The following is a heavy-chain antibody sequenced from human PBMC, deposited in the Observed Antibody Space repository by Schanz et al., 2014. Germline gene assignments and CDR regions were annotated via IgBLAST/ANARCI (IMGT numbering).Heavy chain of an antibody. V-gene: IGHV1-2*06. CDR2: INPNSGGT. CDR3: AREMLDIVATMDDDAFDI. Sequence: QVQLVQSGAEVKKLGASVKVSCKASGYTFTDYYMHWVRQAPGQGLEWMGRINPNSGGTNYAQKFQGRVTMTRDTSISTAYMEMSRLISDDTAVYYCAREMLDIVATMDDDAFDIWGQGTMVTVS. J-gene: IGHJ3*02. D-gene: IGHD5-12*01. CDR1: GYTFTDYY.